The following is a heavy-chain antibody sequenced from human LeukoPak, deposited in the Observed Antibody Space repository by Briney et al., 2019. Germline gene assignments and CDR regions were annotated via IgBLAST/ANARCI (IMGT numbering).Heavy chain of an antibody. CDR3: AREDSSGYVY. D-gene: IGHD3-22*01. CDR1: GFTFSSYS. V-gene: IGHV3-21*01. CDR2: ISSSSSYI. J-gene: IGHJ4*02. Sequence: GGSLRLSCAASGFTFSSYSMNWVRQAPGKGLEWVSSISSSSSYIYYADSVKGRFAIFRDNAKNSLYLQMNSLRAEDTAVYYCAREDSSGYVYWGQGTLVTVSS.